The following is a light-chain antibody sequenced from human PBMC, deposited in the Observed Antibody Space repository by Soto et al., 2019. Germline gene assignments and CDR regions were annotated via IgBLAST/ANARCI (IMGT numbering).Light chain of an antibody. Sequence: DIQMTQSPSSLSASVGDRVTITCQASQDISNYLNWYQQKLGKAPKLLIYDASNLETGVPSRFSGSGSGTDFTFTISSLKPEDIATDYCQQYSHIITFCQGTRLEI. V-gene: IGKV1-33*01. CDR2: DAS. CDR3: QQYSHIIT. J-gene: IGKJ5*01. CDR1: QDISNY.